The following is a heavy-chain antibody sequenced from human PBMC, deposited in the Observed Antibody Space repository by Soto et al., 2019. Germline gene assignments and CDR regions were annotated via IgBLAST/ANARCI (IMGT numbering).Heavy chain of an antibody. CDR1: GFTFSNAW. CDR3: TTDQGPKQLNRFYYYYGMDV. J-gene: IGHJ6*02. Sequence: GGSLRLSCAASGFTFSNAWMNWVRQAPGKGLEWVGRIKSKTEGGTTDYAAPVKGRFTISRDDSKNTLYLQMNSLKTEDTAVYYCTTDQGPKQLNRFYYYYGMDVWGQGTTVTVSS. D-gene: IGHD6-6*01. V-gene: IGHV3-15*07. CDR2: IKSKTEGGTT.